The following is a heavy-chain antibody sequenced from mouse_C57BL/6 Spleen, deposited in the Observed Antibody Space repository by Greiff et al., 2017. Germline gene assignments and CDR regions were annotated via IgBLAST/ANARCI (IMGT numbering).Heavy chain of an antibody. J-gene: IGHJ1*03. CDR3: ASDGRPDYYGSSYLYFDV. Sequence: VQLQESGPELVKPGASVKLSCKASGYTFTSYDINWVKQRPGQGLEWIGWIYPRDGSTKYNEKFKGKATLTVDTSSSTAYMEIHSLTSDDSEVYFCASDGRPDYYGSSYLYFDVWGTGTTVTVSS. D-gene: IGHD1-1*01. CDR1: GYTFTSYD. V-gene: IGHV1-85*01. CDR2: IYPRDGST.